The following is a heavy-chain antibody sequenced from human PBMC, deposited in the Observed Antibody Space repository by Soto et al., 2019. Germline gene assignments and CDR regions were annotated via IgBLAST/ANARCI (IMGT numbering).Heavy chain of an antibody. D-gene: IGHD6-19*01. V-gene: IGHV3-53*02. J-gene: IGHJ4*02. Sequence: VQLVETGGGLIQPGGSLRLSCAASGFSVSSYYMSWVRQAPGKGLEWVSVIYSGGSTYYADSVKGRFTISRDNSKNTLYLQMNSLRAEDTAVYYCARPRSSGWYAYWGQGTLVTVSS. CDR1: GFSVSSYY. CDR2: IYSGGST. CDR3: ARPRSSGWYAY.